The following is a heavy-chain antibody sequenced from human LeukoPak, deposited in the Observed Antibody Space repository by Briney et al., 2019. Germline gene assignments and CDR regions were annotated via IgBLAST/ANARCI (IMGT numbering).Heavy chain of an antibody. CDR3: ARTYYYDSSGYYGYFDY. CDR1: GYTFTSYY. CDR2: INPSGGST. V-gene: IGHV1-46*01. Sequence: ASVKVSCKASGYTFTSYYMHWVRQAPGQGLGWMGIINPSGGSTSYAQKFQGRVTITRDTSTSTVYMELSSLRSEDTAVYYCARTYYYDSSGYYGYFDYWGQGTLVTVSS. D-gene: IGHD3-22*01. J-gene: IGHJ4*02.